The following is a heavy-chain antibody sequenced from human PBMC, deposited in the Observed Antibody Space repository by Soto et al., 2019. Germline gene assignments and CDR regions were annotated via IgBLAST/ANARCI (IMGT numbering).Heavy chain of an antibody. CDR2: IYYSGST. V-gene: IGHV4-39*01. J-gene: IGHJ4*02. CDR3: ASLRWRGVRGVIVYYFDY. Sequence: QLQLQESGPGLVKPSETLSLTCTVSGGSISSSSYYWGWIRQPPGKGLEWIGSIYYSGSTYYNPPFKCRVTISVDTSKNQYSLELSAVTASDTAVYYCASLRWRGVRGVIVYYFDYWGQGTLVTVSS. D-gene: IGHD3-10*01. CDR1: GGSISSSSYY.